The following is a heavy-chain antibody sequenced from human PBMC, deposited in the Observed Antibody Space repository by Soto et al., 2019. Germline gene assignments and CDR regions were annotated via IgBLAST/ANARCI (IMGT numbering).Heavy chain of an antibody. J-gene: IGHJ6*02. Sequence: SVKVSCKASGGTFSSYAISWVRQAPGQGLEWMGGIIPIFGTANYAQKFQGRVTITADESTSTAYMELSSLRSEDTAVYYCARGKKIFGVAYYYYYGMDVWGQGTTVTVSS. V-gene: IGHV1-69*13. CDR3: ARGKKIFGVAYYYYYGMDV. CDR1: GGTFSSYA. D-gene: IGHD3-3*01. CDR2: IIPIFGTA.